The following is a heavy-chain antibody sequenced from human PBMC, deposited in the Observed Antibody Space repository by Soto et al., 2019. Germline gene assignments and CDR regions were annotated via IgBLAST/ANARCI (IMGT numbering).Heavy chain of an antibody. D-gene: IGHD6-19*01. CDR3: AREARRGWYFDY. CDR1: GGSISSGGYS. J-gene: IGHJ4*02. Sequence: KPSDTLSLTCAVSGGSISSGGYSWSWIRQPPGKGLEWIGYIYHSGSTYYNPSLKSRVTISVDRSKNQFSLKLSSVTAADTAVYYCAREARRGWYFDYWGQGTLVTVSS. CDR2: IYHSGST. V-gene: IGHV4-30-2*01.